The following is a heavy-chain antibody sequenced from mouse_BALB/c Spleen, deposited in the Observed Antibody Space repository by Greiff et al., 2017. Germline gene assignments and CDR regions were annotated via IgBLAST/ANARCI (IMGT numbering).Heavy chain of an antibody. CDR1: GYTFTSYW. CDR2: INPSTGYT. J-gene: IGHJ2*01. D-gene: IGHD1-3*01. CDR3: ASSKPYY. Sequence: VQLQQSGAELAKPGASVKMSCKASGYTFTSYWMHWVKQRPGQGLEWIGYINPSTGYTEYNQKFKDKATLTADKSSSTAYMQLSSLTSEDSAVYYCASSKPYYWGQGTTLTVSS. V-gene: IGHV1-7*01.